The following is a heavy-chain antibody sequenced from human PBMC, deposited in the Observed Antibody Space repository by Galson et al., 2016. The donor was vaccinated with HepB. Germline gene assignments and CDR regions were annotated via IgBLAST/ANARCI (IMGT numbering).Heavy chain of an antibody. CDR1: GFSFRSHA. D-gene: IGHD6-19*01. CDR3: ARMRYSSGWLDGFDI. CDR2: ISSGSSYT. J-gene: IGHJ3*02. Sequence: SLRLSRAVSGFSFRSHAMNWARQAPGKGLEWVSSISSGSSYTYYADSVKGRFTISRDNARNSLYLQMNSLRVEDTAVYYCARMRYSSGWLDGFDIWGQGTMVTVSS. V-gene: IGHV3-21*01.